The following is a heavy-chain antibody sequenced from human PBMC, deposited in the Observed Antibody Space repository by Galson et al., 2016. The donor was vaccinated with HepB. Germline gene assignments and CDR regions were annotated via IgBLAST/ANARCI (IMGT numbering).Heavy chain of an antibody. CDR1: GFTFRSYG. CDR3: TREANDAFDI. J-gene: IGHJ3*02. CDR2: SFHDEDYT. Sequence: SLRLSCAGSGFTFRSYGMHWVRQAPGKGLEWVALSFHDEDYTYYPDSVKGRFTISRDNTKGTVYLHMNSLRDEDTAVYYCTREANDAFDIWGQGTMVTVSS. V-gene: IGHV3-30*03.